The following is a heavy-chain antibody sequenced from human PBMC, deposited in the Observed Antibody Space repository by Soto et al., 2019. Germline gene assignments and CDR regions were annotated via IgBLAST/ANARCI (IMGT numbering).Heavy chain of an antibody. Sequence: ASVKVSCKASGGTFSSYAISWVRQAPGQGLEWMGGIIPIFGTANYAQKFQGRVTITADESTSTAYMELSSLRSEDTAVYYCARGQQWDYYYGMDVWGQGTTVTVSS. D-gene: IGHD6-19*01. CDR3: ARGQQWDYYYGMDV. CDR2: IIPIFGTA. CDR1: GGTFSSYA. J-gene: IGHJ6*02. V-gene: IGHV1-69*13.